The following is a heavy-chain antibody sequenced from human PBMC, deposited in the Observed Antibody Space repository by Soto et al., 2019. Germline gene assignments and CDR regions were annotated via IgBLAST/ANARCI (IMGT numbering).Heavy chain of an antibody. V-gene: IGHV4-4*07. Sequence: SETLSLTCTVSGASISGYYWSWIRKSAGKGLEWIGRIYATGTTDYNPSLKSRVMMSVDTSKKQFSLKLSSVTAADTAVYYCASHVGATNFDYWGQGTLVTVSS. J-gene: IGHJ4*02. CDR2: IYATGTT. D-gene: IGHD1-26*01. CDR3: ASHVGATNFDY. CDR1: GASISGYY.